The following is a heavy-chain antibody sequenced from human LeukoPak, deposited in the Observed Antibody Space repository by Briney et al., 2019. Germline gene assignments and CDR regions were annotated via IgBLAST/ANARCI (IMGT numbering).Heavy chain of an antibody. V-gene: IGHV3-23*01. D-gene: IGHD4-17*01. CDR1: GFTFSNYA. Sequence: PGGSLRLSCAASGFTFSNYAMSWVRQAPGKGLEWVSTISGSGGSTYYADSVKGRFTISRDNSKNTLYLQMNSLRAEDTAVYYCAKESTVTPGNVNWFDTWGQGTLVTVSS. J-gene: IGHJ5*02. CDR3: AKESTVTPGNVNWFDT. CDR2: ISGSGGST.